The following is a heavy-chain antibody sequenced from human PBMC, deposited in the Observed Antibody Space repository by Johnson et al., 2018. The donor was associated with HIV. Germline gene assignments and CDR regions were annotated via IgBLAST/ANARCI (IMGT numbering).Heavy chain of an antibody. CDR3: ARDRVWFGELYAFDI. J-gene: IGHJ3*02. CDR2: ISYDGSNK. Sequence: QMQLVESGGGLVQPGGSLRLSCAASGFTFSSYAMHWVRQAPGNGLEWVAVISYDGSNKYYADSVKGRFTISRDNSKNTLYLQMNSLRAEDTAVYYCARDRVWFGELYAFDIWGQGTMVTVSS. D-gene: IGHD3-10*01. CDR1: GFTFSSYA. V-gene: IGHV3-30-3*01.